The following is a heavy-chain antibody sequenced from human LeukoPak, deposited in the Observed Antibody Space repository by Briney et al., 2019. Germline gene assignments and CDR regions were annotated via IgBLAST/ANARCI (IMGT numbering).Heavy chain of an antibody. CDR1: GFTFSSYS. Sequence: PGGSPRLSCAASGFTFSSYSMNWVRQAPGKGLEWVSSISSSSSYIYYADSVKGRFTISRDNAKNSLYLQMNSLRAEDTAVYYCARVYDSSGYFPGWYFDLWGRGTLVTVSS. J-gene: IGHJ2*01. D-gene: IGHD3-22*01. CDR3: ARVYDSSGYFPGWYFDL. CDR2: ISSSSSYI. V-gene: IGHV3-21*01.